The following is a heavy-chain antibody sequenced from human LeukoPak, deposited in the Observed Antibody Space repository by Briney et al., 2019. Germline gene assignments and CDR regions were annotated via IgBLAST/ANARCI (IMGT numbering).Heavy chain of an antibody. J-gene: IGHJ3*02. CDR1: GFTFSSYE. V-gene: IGHV3-48*03. D-gene: IGHD3-22*01. CDR2: ISSSGSTI. Sequence: GGPLRLSCAASGFTFSSYEMNWVRQAPGKGLEWVSYISSSGSTIYYADSVKGRFTISRDNAKNSLYLQMNSLRAEDTAVYYCGREMIVVDAFDIWGQGTMVTVSS. CDR3: GREMIVVDAFDI.